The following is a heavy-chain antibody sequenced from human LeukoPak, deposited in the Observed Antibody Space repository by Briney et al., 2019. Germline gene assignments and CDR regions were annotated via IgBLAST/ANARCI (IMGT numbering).Heavy chain of an antibody. Sequence: SETLSLTCTASGGSISSYYWSWIRQPPGKGLEWIGYFYYSGSTNYNPSLKSRVTISVDTSKNQFSLKLSSVTAADTAVYYCARRVAAAGTFDYWGQGTLVTVSS. CDR2: FYYSGST. CDR1: GGSISSYY. V-gene: IGHV4-59*01. CDR3: ARRVAAAGTFDY. D-gene: IGHD6-13*01. J-gene: IGHJ4*02.